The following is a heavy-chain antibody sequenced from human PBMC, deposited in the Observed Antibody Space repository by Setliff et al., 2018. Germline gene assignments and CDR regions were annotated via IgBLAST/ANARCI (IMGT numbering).Heavy chain of an antibody. V-gene: IGHV4-39*01. D-gene: IGHD5-12*01. CDR1: GDSLSSGTQY. J-gene: IGHJ6*03. CDR2: INYSGST. CDR3: AKVDIDYIMTRDNTWQYFFYMDV. Sequence: ASETLSLTCSVLGDSLSSGTQYWAWIRQPPGKGLEWIGNINYSGSTYYNPSLKSRVTMSVDASKNQVSLKVTSVTADDTAVYYCAKVDIDYIMTRDNTWQYFFYMDVWGRGTTVTVSS.